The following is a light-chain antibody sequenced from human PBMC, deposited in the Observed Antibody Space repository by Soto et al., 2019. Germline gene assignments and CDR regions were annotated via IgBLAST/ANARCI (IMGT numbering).Light chain of an antibody. V-gene: IGLV1-44*01. CDR2: SNN. CDR3: AAWDDSLNGPV. CDR1: SSNIGSNT. Sequence: QSVLTQPPSASGTPGQRGTISCSGRSSNIGSNTVNWYQQLPGTAPKLLIYSNNQRPSGVPDRFSGSKSGTSASLALSGLQSEDEADYYCAAWDDSLNGPVFGGGTKLTVL. J-gene: IGLJ3*02.